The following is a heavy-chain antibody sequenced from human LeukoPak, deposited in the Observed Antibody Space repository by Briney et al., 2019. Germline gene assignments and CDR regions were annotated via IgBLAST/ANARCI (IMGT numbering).Heavy chain of an antibody. CDR1: GSTFSTYA. D-gene: IGHD3-22*01. Sequence: PGGSLRLSCADSGSTFSTYAMGWVRQSPGKGLEWVSSIKGGGGDPFYADSVKGRFTISRDNSKNTLYLQMNSLRAEDTAVYYCATRITMIVVSYAFDIWGQGTMVTVSS. CDR3: ATRITMIVVSYAFDI. V-gene: IGHV3-23*01. CDR2: IKGGGGDP. J-gene: IGHJ3*02.